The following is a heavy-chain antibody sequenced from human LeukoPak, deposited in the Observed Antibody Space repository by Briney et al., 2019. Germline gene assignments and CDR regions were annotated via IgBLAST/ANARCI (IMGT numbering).Heavy chain of an antibody. CDR2: IYYSGST. J-gene: IGHJ4*02. CDR3: AREAVENSSSYYFDY. V-gene: IGHV4-31*03. CDR1: GGSISSGGYY. D-gene: IGHD6-6*01. Sequence: SETLSLTCTVSGGSISSGGYYWSWIRQHPGKGLEWIGYIYYSGSTYYNPSLKSRVTISVDTSKNQFSLKLSSVTAADTAGYYCAREAVENSSSYYFDYWGQGTLVTVSS.